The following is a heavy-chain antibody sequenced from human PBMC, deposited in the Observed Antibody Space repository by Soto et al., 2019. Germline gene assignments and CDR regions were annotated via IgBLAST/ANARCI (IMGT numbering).Heavy chain of an antibody. CDR3: ARDLRYYYDSSGYGYGMDV. CDR1: GCSISSGGYY. CDR2: IYYSGST. V-gene: IGHV4-31*03. Sequence: SETLSLTCTVSGCSISSGGYYWSWIRQHPGKGLEWIGYIYYSGSTYYNPSLKSRVTISVDTSKNQFSLKLSSVTAADTAVYYCARDLRYYYDSSGYGYGMDVWGQGTTVTVSS. D-gene: IGHD3-22*01. J-gene: IGHJ6*02.